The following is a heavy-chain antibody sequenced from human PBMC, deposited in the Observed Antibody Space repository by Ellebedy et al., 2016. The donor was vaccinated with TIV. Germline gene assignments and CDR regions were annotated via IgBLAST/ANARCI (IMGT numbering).Heavy chain of an antibody. CDR1: GFSLSSSGVS. V-gene: IGHV2-70*11. Sequence: SGPTLVKPTQTLTLTCTCSGFSLSSSGVSVSWIRQPPGKALEWLARIDWDDDKYFSPSLKTRLGIFKDTSKNQVVLTVTNVDPVDTGTYYCARITSGAAFDFWGQGTLVSVSS. D-gene: IGHD3-10*01. CDR3: ARITSGAAFDF. CDR2: IDWDDDK. J-gene: IGHJ4*02.